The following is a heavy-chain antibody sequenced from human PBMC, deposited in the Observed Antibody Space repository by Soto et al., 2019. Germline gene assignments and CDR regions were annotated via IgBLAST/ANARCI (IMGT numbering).Heavy chain of an antibody. J-gene: IGHJ6*04. Sequence: EVQLVESGGGLVQPGGSLRLSCAASGFTLSGRSMHWVRQAPGKGLVWVSGIDNAGTDSTYADSVKGRFTSSRDNAKNMLYLQMNGLRVEDTAVYYCARGWFGPDVWAKGPRSPSPQ. CDR3: ARGWFGPDV. D-gene: IGHD3-10*01. CDR1: GFTLSGRS. CDR2: IDNAGTDS. V-gene: IGHV3-74*01.